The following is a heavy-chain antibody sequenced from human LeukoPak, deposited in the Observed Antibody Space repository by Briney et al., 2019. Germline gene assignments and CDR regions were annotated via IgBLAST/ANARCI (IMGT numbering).Heavy chain of an antibody. Sequence: GGSLRLSCAASGFTVSSNYMSWVRQAPGKGLEFVSAISSDGDNTFYADSVKGRFTISRDNSKNTPYLQTSSLRGEDTAVYYCVRVNDYGDRNLYYFGYWGQGTLVTVSS. J-gene: IGHJ4*02. CDR1: GFTVSSNY. D-gene: IGHD4-17*01. V-gene: IGHV3-64D*06. CDR3: VRVNDYGDRNLYYFGY. CDR2: ISSDGDNT.